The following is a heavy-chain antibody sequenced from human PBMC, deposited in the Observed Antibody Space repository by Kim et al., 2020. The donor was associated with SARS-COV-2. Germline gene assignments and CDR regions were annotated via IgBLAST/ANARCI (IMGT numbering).Heavy chain of an antibody. CDR2: IYSGGST. CDR1: GFTVSSNY. J-gene: IGHJ4*02. V-gene: IGHV3-53*01. Sequence: GGSLRLSCAASGFTVSSNYMSWVRQAPGKGLEWVSVIYSGGSTYYADSVKGRFTISRDNSKNTLYLQMNSLRAEDTAVYYCARDYYDSSGYYYFDYWGQGTLVTVSS. D-gene: IGHD3-22*01. CDR3: ARDYYDSSGYYYFDY.